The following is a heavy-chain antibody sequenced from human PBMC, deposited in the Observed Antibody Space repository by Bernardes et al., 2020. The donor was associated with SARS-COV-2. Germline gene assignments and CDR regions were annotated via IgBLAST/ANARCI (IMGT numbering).Heavy chain of an antibody. D-gene: IGHD6-13*01. CDR2: ISSNGKTI. CDR1: GFTFSSYE. V-gene: IGHV3-48*03. J-gene: IGHJ6*02. CDR3: ARTPLVYYNGMDV. Sequence: GGSLRLSCAASGFTFSSYEMNWVRQAPGKGLELVSYISSNGKTIYYADSVKGRFTISRDNAKNSLYLQMKSLRAEDTAVYFCARTPLVYYNGMDVWGQGTTVTVSS.